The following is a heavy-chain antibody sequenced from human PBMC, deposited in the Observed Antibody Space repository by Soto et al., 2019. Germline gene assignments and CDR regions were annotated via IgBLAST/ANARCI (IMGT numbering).Heavy chain of an antibody. CDR2: INWNDDE. CDR3: AHRHHLGGFDT. D-gene: IGHD2-15*01. Sequence: QITLKESGPPMVKPTQTLTLTCTFSGFSLNTRAGGVGWIRQPPGGALERLALINWNDDERYCPSLTDRLTITKDTSTTHVDLTMTNIDPVDTATDYCAHRHHLGGFDTWGQGTSVTVSS. J-gene: IGHJ3*02. V-gene: IGHV2-5*01. CDR1: GFSLNTRAGG.